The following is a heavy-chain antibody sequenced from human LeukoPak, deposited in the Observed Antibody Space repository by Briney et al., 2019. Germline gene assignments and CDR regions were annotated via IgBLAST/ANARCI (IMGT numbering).Heavy chain of an antibody. CDR3: ASLPDIAARRYYYYYMDV. V-gene: IGHV1-69*05. D-gene: IGHD6-6*01. Sequence: SVKVSCKASGGTFSSYAISWVRQAPGQGLGWMGGIIPIFGTANYAQKFQGRVTITTDESTSTAYMELSSLRSEDTAVYYCASLPDIAARRYYYYYMDVWGKGTTVTVSS. J-gene: IGHJ6*03. CDR1: GGTFSSYA. CDR2: IIPIFGTA.